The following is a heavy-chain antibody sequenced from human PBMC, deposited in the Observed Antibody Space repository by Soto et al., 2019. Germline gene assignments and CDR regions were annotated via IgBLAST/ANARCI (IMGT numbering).Heavy chain of an antibody. CDR2: SRNRAFGYTT. V-gene: IGHV3-72*01. CDR3: TRGRAGYTTGWYSDS. D-gene: IGHD6-19*01. J-gene: IGHJ4*02. CDR1: WGNCIDHY. Sequence: GLQRVRSGASWGNCIDHYSGRILKDTGKGLEWVGRSRNRAFGYTTEYAASVKGRFTISRDDSKTSLFLQMNALIPEDTAVYYCTRGRAGYTTGWYSDSWGQGALVTVSS.